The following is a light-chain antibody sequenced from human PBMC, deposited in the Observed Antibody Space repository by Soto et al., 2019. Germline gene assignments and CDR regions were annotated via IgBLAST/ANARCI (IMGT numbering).Light chain of an antibody. CDR3: QQDKEWYT. V-gene: IGKV3-15*01. CDR1: QNIDTN. Sequence: EIVMTQSPATLSVSPGQRVTLSCRASQNIDTNLAWYQQKPGQAPSLLIQTASTRATGVPARFTGSGSGTEFTLTISGLQSEDYAIYYCQQDKEWYTFGQGTKLEI. CDR2: TAS. J-gene: IGKJ2*01.